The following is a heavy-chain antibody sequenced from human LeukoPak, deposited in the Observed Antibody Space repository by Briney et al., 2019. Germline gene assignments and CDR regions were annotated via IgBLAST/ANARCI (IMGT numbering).Heavy chain of an antibody. CDR2: IYPGDSDT. CDR3: ARHEATMVRGVRREYYYYFYMDV. D-gene: IGHD3-10*01. J-gene: IGHJ6*03. CDR1: GYSFTSYW. Sequence: GESLKISCKGSGYSFTSYWIGWVRQMPGKGLEWMGIIYPGDSDTRYSPSFQGQVTISADKSISTAYLQWSSLKASDTAMYYCARHEATMVRGVRREYYYYFYMDVWGKGTTVTVSS. V-gene: IGHV5-51*01.